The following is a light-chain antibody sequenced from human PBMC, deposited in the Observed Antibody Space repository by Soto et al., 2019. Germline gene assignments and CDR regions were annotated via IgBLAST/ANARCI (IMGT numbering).Light chain of an antibody. CDR1: SGHSSYI. J-gene: IGLJ2*01. CDR3: ETWDSNPHVV. Sequence: QSVLTQSSSASASLGSSVKLTCTLSSGHSSYIIAWHQQQPGKAPRYLMKLEGSGSYNKGSGVPDRFSGSSSGADRYLPISYLQSEDDAEYYCETWDSNPHVVFGVGTKLTVL. CDR2: LEGSGSY. V-gene: IGLV4-60*03.